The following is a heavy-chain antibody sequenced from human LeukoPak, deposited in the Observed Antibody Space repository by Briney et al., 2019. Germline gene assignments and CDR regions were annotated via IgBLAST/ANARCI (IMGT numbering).Heavy chain of an antibody. D-gene: IGHD2-15*01. J-gene: IGHJ4*02. CDR1: NGSISGFF. V-gene: IGHV4-59*01. Sequence: WETLSLTCTVSNGSISGFFWTWIRQPPGKGPDWIGYIDNGGGTNYNPSLKSRVTTSVDTSKNQFSLKLTSVTAADTAVYYCARSEGYCSGGSCYYFDYWGQGTLVTVSS. CDR3: ARSEGYCSGGSCYYFDY. CDR2: IDNGGGT.